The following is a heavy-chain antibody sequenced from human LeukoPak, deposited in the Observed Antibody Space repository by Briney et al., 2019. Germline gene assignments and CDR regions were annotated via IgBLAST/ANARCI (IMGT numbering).Heavy chain of an antibody. V-gene: IGHV1-58*02. CDR1: GFTFTSSA. J-gene: IGHJ5*02. CDR3: AADRGMVRGVMAGHNWFDP. Sequence: SVKVSCKAFGFTFTSSAMQWVRQARGQRLEWIGWIVVGSGNTNYAQKFQERVTITRDMSTSTAYMELSSLRSEDTAVYYCAADRGMVRGVMAGHNWFDPWGQGTLVTVSS. CDR2: IVVGSGNT. D-gene: IGHD3-10*01.